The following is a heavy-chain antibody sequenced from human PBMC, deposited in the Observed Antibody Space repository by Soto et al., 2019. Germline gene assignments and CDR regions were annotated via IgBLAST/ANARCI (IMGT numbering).Heavy chain of an antibody. CDR3: AKGPSESSFDD. CDR2: ITGSGGST. D-gene: IGHD1-26*01. V-gene: IGHV3-23*01. Sequence: GGSLRLSCNASEITFRTYAMSWVRQAPGKGLEWVSTITGSGGSTFYADSVKGRFTISRDNSKNTLSLQMKTLRPDDTAVYYCAKGPSESSFDDWGQGTLVTVSS. CDR1: EITFRTYA. J-gene: IGHJ4*02.